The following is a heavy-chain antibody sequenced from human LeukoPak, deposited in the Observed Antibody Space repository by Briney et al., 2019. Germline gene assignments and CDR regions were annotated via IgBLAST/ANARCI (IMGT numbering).Heavy chain of an antibody. CDR2: IYYSGST. V-gene: IGHV4-30-4*01. Sequence: SQTLSLTCTVSGGSISSGDYYWSWIRQPPGKGLEWIGYIYYSGSTYYNPSLKSRVTISVDTSKNQFSLKLSSVTAADTAVYYCARGGNYYDSSGYYSYYYFDYWGQGTPVTVSS. CDR3: ARGGNYYDSSGYYSYYYFDY. D-gene: IGHD3-22*01. CDR1: GGSISSGDYY. J-gene: IGHJ4*02.